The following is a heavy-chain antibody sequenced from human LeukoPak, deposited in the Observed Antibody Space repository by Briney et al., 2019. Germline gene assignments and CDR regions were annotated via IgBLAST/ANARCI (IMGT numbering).Heavy chain of an antibody. CDR2: IYWDDDK. CDR3: AHRANGGNSETMGIWLDAFDI. Sequence: ESGPTLVNPTQTLTLTCTFSGFSLSTSGVGVGWIRQPPGKALEWLALIYWDDDKRYSPSLKSRLTITKDTSKNQVVLTMTNMDPVDTATYYCAHRANGGNSETMGIWLDAFDIWGQGTMVTVSS. J-gene: IGHJ3*02. CDR1: GFSLSTSGVG. V-gene: IGHV2-5*02. D-gene: IGHD4-23*01.